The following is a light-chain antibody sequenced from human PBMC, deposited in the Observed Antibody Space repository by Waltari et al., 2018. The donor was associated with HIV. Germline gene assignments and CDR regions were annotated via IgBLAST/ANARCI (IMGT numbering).Light chain of an antibody. CDR2: EVR. CDR1: SSDGGGYNY. V-gene: IGLV2-14*01. J-gene: IGLJ2*01. CDR3: SSYTSSSTRV. Sequence: QSALTQPASVSGSPGQSITISCTGTSSDGGGYNYVSWYQQHPGKAPTLMIYEVRNRPSGVSHRFSGSKSGNTASLTISGLQAEDEADYYCSSYTSSSTRVFGGGTKLTVL.